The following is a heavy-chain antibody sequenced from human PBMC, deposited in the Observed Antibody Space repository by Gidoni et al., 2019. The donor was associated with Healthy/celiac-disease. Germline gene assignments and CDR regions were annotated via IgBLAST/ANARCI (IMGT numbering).Heavy chain of an antibody. CDR3: AKAAITMVQGAPDY. J-gene: IGHJ4*02. CDR2: ISYDGSNK. D-gene: IGHD3-10*01. Sequence: QVQLVESGGGVVQPGRSLRLSCAASGFTFRSYGMPWVRQAPGKGLEWVAVISYDGSNKYYADSVKGRFTISRDNSKNTLYLQMNSLRAEDTAVYYCAKAAITMVQGAPDYWGQGTLVTVSS. V-gene: IGHV3-30*18. CDR1: GFTFRSYG.